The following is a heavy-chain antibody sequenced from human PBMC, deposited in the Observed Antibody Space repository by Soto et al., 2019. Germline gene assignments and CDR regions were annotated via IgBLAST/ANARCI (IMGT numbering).Heavy chain of an antibody. Sequence: SETLSLTCAVYGESFSGYYWSWIRQPPGKGLEWIGEINHSGSTKYILSLKSRVTISVDTSKDHISLQLGSVTAADTAVYYCARSWRGSCSGTNCYPDFFDYWGQGALVTVSS. J-gene: IGHJ4*02. CDR2: INHSGST. V-gene: IGHV4-34*01. D-gene: IGHD2-2*01. CDR3: ARSWRGSCSGTNCYPDFFDY. CDR1: GESFSGYY.